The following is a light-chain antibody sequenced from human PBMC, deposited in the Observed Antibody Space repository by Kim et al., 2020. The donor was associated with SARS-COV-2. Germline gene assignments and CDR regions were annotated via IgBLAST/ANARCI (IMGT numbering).Light chain of an antibody. J-gene: IGKJ2*03. CDR1: QSIKSY. V-gene: IGKV1-39*01. CDR2: AAS. Sequence: VGDSVPITCRASQSIKSYLNWYQQKPGTAPKLLIYAASSLQSGVPSRFSGSVSGTDFTLTISSLQTEDSATYYCHQSYMTPYSFGQGTKLEI. CDR3: HQSYMTPYS.